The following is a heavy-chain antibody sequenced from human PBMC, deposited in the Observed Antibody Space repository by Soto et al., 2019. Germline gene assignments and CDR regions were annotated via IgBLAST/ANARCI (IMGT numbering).Heavy chain of an antibody. CDR2: ISGSDDST. D-gene: IGHD6-6*01. CDR1: GFTFSSYA. Sequence: EVQLLESGGGLVQPGESLRLSCAASGFTFSSYAMSWVRQAPGKGLEWVSVISGSDDSTYYADSVKGRFTISRDNSKNTLYLQMNSLRAEDTAVYYCAKRSGSSTFDYWGQRTLVTVSS. V-gene: IGHV3-23*01. J-gene: IGHJ4*02. CDR3: AKRSGSSTFDY.